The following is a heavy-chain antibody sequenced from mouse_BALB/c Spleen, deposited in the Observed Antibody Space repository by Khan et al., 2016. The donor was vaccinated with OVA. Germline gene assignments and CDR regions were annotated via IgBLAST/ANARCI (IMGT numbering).Heavy chain of an antibody. Sequence: VQLKESGPGLVKPSQSLSLTCTVTGHSITGGYAWNWIRQFPGNKLEWMGYISYSGGTSYNPSLKSRISITRDTSKNQFFLQLNSVTTEDTPTYYCARVNYYAYYFDYWGQGTPLTVSS. CDR1: GHSITGGYA. CDR3: ARVNYYAYYFDY. CDR2: ISYSGGT. D-gene: IGHD1-1*01. V-gene: IGHV3-2*02. J-gene: IGHJ2*01.